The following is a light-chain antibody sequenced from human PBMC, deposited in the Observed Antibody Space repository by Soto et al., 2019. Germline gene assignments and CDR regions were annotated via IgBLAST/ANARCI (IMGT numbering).Light chain of an antibody. J-gene: IGLJ1*01. V-gene: IGLV2-14*01. CDR3: CSCTRSNTYV. CDR1: SSDDGSYTY. CDR2: DVT. Sequence: QSMVPQPAYLPGSPIYSITISCPGPSSDDGSYTYVSWYQQHPGKAPKLIIYDVTYRPSGVSSRFSGSKSGNTASLTISGLQAEDEADYYCCSCTRSNTYVFGTGTKVTVL.